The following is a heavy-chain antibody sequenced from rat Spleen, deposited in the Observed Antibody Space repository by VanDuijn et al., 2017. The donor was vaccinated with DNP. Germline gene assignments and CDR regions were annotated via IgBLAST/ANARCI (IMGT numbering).Heavy chain of an antibody. CDR1: GYSITSHY. CDR2: ISYSGRT. J-gene: IGHJ2*01. CDR3: ARWVYYFDY. V-gene: IGHV3-1*01. Sequence: EVQLQESGPGLVKPSQSLSLTCSVTGYSITSHYWGWIRKFPGNKMEWIGHISYSGRTTYNPSLKSRISITRDTSKNQFILQLNSVTTEDTATYYCARWVYYFDYWGQGVMVTVSS.